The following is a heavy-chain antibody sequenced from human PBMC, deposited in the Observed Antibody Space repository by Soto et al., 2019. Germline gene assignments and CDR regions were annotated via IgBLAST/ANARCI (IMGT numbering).Heavy chain of an antibody. V-gene: IGHV1-18*01. J-gene: IGHJ6*03. CDR2: ISAYNGNT. D-gene: IGHD3-10*01. Sequence: GASVKVSCKASGYTFTSYGISWVRQAPGQGLEWMGWISAYNGNTNYAQKLQGRVTMTTDTSTSTAYMELRGLRSDDTAVYYCASTNYNPSLKSRVTISVDTSKNQFSLKLSSVTAADTAVYYCARVVRGSYYYGSGSYYSPSYYYMDVWGKGTTVTVSS. CDR3: ASTNYNPSLKSRVTISVDTSKNQFSLKLSSVTAADTAVYYCARVVRGSYYYGSGSYYSPSYYYMDV. CDR1: GYTFTSYG.